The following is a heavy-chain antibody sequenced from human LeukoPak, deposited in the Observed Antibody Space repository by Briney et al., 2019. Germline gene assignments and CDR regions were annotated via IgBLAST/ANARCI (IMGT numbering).Heavy chain of an antibody. CDR2: ITSSSSYI. V-gene: IGHV3-21*01. Sequence: GGSLRLSCAASGFMLGSYWMSWVRQAPGKGLEWVSSITSSSSYIYYADSVKGRFTISRDNAKNSLYLQMNSLRVEDTAVYYRARHVVAVGFDYWGQGTLVTVSS. CDR1: GFMLGSYW. D-gene: IGHD3-22*01. J-gene: IGHJ4*02. CDR3: ARHVVAVGFDY.